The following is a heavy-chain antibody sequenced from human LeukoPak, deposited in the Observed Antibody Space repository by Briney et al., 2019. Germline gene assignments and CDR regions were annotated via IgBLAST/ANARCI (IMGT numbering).Heavy chain of an antibody. CDR2: ISGSGSTI. J-gene: IGHJ3*02. Sequence: PGGSLRLSCAASGFTFSSYEMNWVRQAPGKGLEWVSYISGSGSTIYYADSVKGRFTISRDNAKNSLYLQMNSLRAEDTAVYSCARVRVGATYGGAFDIWGQGTMVTVSS. CDR1: GFTFSSYE. CDR3: ARVRVGATYGGAFDI. D-gene: IGHD1-26*01. V-gene: IGHV3-48*03.